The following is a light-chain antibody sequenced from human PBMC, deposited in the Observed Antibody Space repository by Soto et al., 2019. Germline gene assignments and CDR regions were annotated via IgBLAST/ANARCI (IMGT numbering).Light chain of an antibody. CDR2: RDN. Sequence: QSVLTQPPSASGTPGQRVTISCSGSCSNIGSNYVYWYQQLPRTAPKLLLYRDNQRPSGVPDRFSDSKSGTSASQAISGLRSDDEADYYCAALDDTLSDVVFSGGTQLTVL. CDR3: AALDDTLSDVV. CDR1: CSNIGSNY. V-gene: IGLV1-47*01. J-gene: IGLJ2*01.